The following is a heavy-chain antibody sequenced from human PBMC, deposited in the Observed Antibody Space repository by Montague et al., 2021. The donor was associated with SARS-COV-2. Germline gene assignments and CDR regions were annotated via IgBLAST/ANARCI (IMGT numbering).Heavy chain of an antibody. V-gene: IGHV4-59*01. CDR3: ARVGRGSSWYEVAFDI. CDR2: IYNSGST. D-gene: IGHD6-13*01. J-gene: IGHJ3*02. Sequence: SETLSLTCTVSGGSISRYSWTWIRQPPGKGLEWIGYIYNSGSTXXXTSXXXRVTISVDTSKNQFSLKLSSVAAADTAVYYCARVGRGSSWYEVAFDIWGQGTMVTVSS. CDR1: GGSISRYS.